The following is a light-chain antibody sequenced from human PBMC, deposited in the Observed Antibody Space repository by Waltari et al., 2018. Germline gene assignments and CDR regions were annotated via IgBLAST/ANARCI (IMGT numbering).Light chain of an antibody. Sequence: EIVMTQSPATMSVSPGERATLSCRASQSVSSNLAWYQQKRGQAPRLLIYGASTRAAGIPARFSGSGSGTEFTLTISSLQSEDFAVYYCQHYNNCPHWTFGQGTKVEIK. V-gene: IGKV3-15*01. J-gene: IGKJ1*01. CDR2: GAS. CDR3: QHYNNCPHWT. CDR1: QSVSSN.